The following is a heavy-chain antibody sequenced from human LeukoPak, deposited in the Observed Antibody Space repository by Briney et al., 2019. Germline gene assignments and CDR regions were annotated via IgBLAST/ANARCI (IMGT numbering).Heavy chain of an antibody. V-gene: IGHV1-69*06. J-gene: IGHJ6*03. CDR1: GYTFTSYG. D-gene: IGHD6-6*01. CDR3: ARAQLAHYYYYMDV. Sequence: ASVKVSCKASGYTFTSYGISWVRQAPGQGLEWMGGIIPIFGTANYAQKFQGRVTITADKSTSTAYMELSSLRSEDTAVYYCARAQLAHYYYYMDVWGKGTTVTVSS. CDR2: IIPIFGTA.